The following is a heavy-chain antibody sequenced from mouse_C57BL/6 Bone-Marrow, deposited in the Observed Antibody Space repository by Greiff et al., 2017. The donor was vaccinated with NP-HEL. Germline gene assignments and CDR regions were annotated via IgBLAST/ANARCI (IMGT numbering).Heavy chain of an antibody. CDR3: AISTMITTQRYYAMDY. D-gene: IGHD2-4*01. Sequence: QVQLQQPGAELVKPGASVKVSCKASGYTFTSYWMHWVKQRPGQGLEWIGRIHPSDSDTNYNQKFKGKATLTVDKSSSTAYMQLSSLTSEDSAVYYCAISTMITTQRYYAMDYWGQGTSVTVSS. CDR1: GYTFTSYW. V-gene: IGHV1-74*01. J-gene: IGHJ4*01. CDR2: IHPSDSDT.